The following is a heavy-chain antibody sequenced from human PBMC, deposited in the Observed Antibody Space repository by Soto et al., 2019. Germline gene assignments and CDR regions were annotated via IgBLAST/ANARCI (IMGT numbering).Heavy chain of an antibody. CDR2: IHYSGST. CDR3: ARHWTGLDY. CDR1: GGSISSYY. D-gene: IGHD2-8*02. V-gene: IGHV4-59*08. J-gene: IGHJ4*02. Sequence: SETLSLTCTVSGGSISSYYWSWIRQPPGKGLEYIGYIHYSGSTNYKPSLRSRVTISVDTSKNQFSLKLSSVTAADTAVYYCARHWTGLDYWGQGTLVTVS.